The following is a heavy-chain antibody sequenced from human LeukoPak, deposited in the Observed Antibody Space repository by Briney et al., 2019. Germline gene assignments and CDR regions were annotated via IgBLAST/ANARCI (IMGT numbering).Heavy chain of an antibody. V-gene: IGHV4-59*01. CDR3: ERDKEGASGAFDF. D-gene: IGHD1-26*01. J-gene: IGHJ3*01. CDR1: GASISNYY. Sequence: SETLSLTCTVSGASISNYYWTGLPEPLGRGLGWIGYYYYGGNTEYNPYLKSRVTIDIDTFTNQFSLKLSSVTAADAAVYYCERDKEGASGAFDFWGQGTMVTVSS. CDR2: YYYGGNT.